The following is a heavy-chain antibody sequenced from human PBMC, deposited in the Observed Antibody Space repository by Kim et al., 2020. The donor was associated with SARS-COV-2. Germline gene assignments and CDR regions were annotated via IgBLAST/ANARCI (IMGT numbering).Heavy chain of an antibody. CDR1: GYSFTSYW. Sequence: GESLKISCKGSGYSFTSYWISWVRQMPGKGLEWMGRIDPSDSYTNYSPSFQGHVTISADKSISTAYLQWSSLKASDTAMYYCARHSVDTAMVEAGYYYGMDVWGQGTTVTVSS. D-gene: IGHD5-18*01. V-gene: IGHV5-10-1*01. J-gene: IGHJ6*02. CDR3: ARHSVDTAMVEAGYYYGMDV. CDR2: IDPSDSYT.